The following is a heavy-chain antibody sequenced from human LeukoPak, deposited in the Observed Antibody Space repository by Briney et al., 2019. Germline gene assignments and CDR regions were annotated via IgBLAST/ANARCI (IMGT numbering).Heavy chain of an antibody. CDR2: ISVSGNT. CDR3: ARVPSWKGYMDV. V-gene: IGHV3-23*01. Sequence: PGGSLRLSCAASGFTLSSYAMSWVRQGPGKGLEWVSAISVSGNTYHADSVKGRFTISRDSSKNSLYLQMSSLRAEDTAVYYCARVPSWKGYMDVWGKGTTVTVSS. D-gene: IGHD1-1*01. CDR1: GFTLSSYA. J-gene: IGHJ6*03.